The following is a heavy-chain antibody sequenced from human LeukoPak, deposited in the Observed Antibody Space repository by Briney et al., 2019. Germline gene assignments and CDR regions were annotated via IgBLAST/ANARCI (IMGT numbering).Heavy chain of an antibody. J-gene: IGHJ6*02. V-gene: IGHV4-59*01. Sequence: SETLSLTCTVSGGSISSYYWSWIRQPPGKGLEWIGYIYYSGSTNYNPSLKSRVTISVDTSKNQFSLKLSSVTAADTAVYYCAREDYYYGMDVWGQGTTVTVSS. CDR2: IYYSGST. CDR1: GGSISSYY. CDR3: AREDYYYGMDV.